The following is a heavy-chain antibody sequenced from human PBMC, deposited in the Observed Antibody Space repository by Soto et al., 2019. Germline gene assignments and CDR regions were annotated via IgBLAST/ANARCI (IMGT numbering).Heavy chain of an antibody. CDR1: GFSLSTGGMC. Sequence: ESGPTLVNPTQTLTLTCTFSGFSLSTGGMCVSWIRQPPGKALEWLARIDWEDDKYYTTSLKTRLTISKDTSKNQVVLRMTNMDPVDTATYYCARAYYYGSGRGLDIWAQGTMVTVSS. V-gene: IGHV2-70*11. D-gene: IGHD3-10*01. CDR2: IDWEDDK. CDR3: ARAYYYGSGRGLDI. J-gene: IGHJ3*02.